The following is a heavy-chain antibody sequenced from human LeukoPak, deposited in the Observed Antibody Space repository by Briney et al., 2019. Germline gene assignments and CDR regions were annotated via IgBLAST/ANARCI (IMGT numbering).Heavy chain of an antibody. CDR1: GYILTELS. V-gene: IGHV1-24*01. CDR3: ATEVQEVAANYYYYYMDV. J-gene: IGHJ6*03. D-gene: IGHD2-15*01. Sequence: ASVKVSCKVSGYILTELSMHWVRQAPGKGLEWMGGFDPEDGETIYAQKFQGRVTMTEDTSTDTAYMELSSLRSEDTAVYYCATEVQEVAANYYYYYMDVWGKGTTVTVSS. CDR2: FDPEDGET.